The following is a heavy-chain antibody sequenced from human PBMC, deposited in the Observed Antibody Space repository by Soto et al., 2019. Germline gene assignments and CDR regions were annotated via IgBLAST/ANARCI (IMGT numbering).Heavy chain of an antibody. CDR1: GYTFTSYE. Sequence: GASVKVSCKASGYTFTSYEISWVRQAPGQGLEWMGWISPYNANTNYAQKVQDRVTMTTDTSTSTAYMELRSLRSDDTAVYYCARNPTVSSGYFQHRGQGTLVTVS. J-gene: IGHJ1*01. CDR2: ISPYNANT. D-gene: IGHD4-17*01. V-gene: IGHV1-18*01. CDR3: ARNPTVSSGYFQH.